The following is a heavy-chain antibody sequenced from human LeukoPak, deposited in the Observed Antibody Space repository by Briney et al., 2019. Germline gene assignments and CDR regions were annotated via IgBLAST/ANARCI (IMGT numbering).Heavy chain of an antibody. D-gene: IGHD3-22*01. CDR2: TYYKSKWYN. V-gene: IGHV6-1*01. J-gene: IGHJ3*02. CDR3: AKDLWDSSGHDAFDI. CDR1: GDSVSSNSAA. Sequence: SQTLSLTCAVSGDSVSSNSAAWHWIRQSPSRGLEWLGRTYYKSKWYNDYALSVKSRITINPDTSKNQFSLQLNSVTPEDTAVYYCAKDLWDSSGHDAFDIWGQGTMVTVSS.